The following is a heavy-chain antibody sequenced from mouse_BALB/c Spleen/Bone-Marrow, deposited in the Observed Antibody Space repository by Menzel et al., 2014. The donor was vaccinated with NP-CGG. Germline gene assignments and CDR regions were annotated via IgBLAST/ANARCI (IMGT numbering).Heavy chain of an antibody. V-gene: IGHV1-82*01. CDR2: IYPGDGDT. D-gene: IGHD2-3*01. J-gene: IGHJ4*01. CDR1: GYAFSSSW. CDR3: ARSDGYRDMDY. Sequence: QVQLKESGPELVKPGASVKISCTASGYAFSSSWMNWVKQRPGQGLEWIGRIYPGDGDTKYNGKFKGKATLTADKSSSTAYMQLSSLTSVDSAVYFCARSDGYRDMDYWGQGTSVTVST.